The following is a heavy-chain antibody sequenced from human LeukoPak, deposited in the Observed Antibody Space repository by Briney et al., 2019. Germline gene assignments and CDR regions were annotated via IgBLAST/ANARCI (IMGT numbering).Heavy chain of an antibody. CDR3: ARDSYGDCDY. CDR1: GYTFTRYA. Sequence: ASVEVSCKASGYTFTRYAIHWVRQAPGQGLEWMGWINAGTGVPQYSQKFQDRVTITRDTFASTAYMELSLRSEDTAMYYCARDSYGDCDYWGQGTLVTVSS. J-gene: IGHJ4*02. CDR2: INAGTGVP. V-gene: IGHV1-3*01. D-gene: IGHD4-17*01.